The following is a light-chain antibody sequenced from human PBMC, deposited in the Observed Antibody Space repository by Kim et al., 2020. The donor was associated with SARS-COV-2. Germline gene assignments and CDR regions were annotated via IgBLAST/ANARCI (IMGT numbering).Light chain of an antibody. CDR2: AAS. J-gene: IGKJ4*01. Sequence: EIVMTQSPATLSVSPGERATLACRASQSISNTLAWYQQQRGQPPRLLIYAASTRATGIPARFSGSGSGTEFTLTISSLQSEDFAVYYCQQYNKWPPRLTFGGGTKLDIK. CDR1: QSISNT. CDR3: QQYNKWPPRLT. V-gene: IGKV3-15*01.